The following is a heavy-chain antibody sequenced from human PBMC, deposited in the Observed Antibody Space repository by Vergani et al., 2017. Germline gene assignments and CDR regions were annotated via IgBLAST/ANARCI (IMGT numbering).Heavy chain of an antibody. Sequence: QVQLQQWGAGLLKPSETLSLTCAVYGGSFSGYYWSWIRQPPGKGLEWIGYIYYSGSTNYNPSLKSRVTISVDTSKNQFSLKLSSVTAADTAVYYCARVEITMIVVVMDWYFDLWGRGTLVTVSS. V-gene: IGHV4-34*11. D-gene: IGHD3-22*01. CDR2: IYYSGST. CDR1: GGSFSGYY. J-gene: IGHJ2*01. CDR3: ARVEITMIVVVMDWYFDL.